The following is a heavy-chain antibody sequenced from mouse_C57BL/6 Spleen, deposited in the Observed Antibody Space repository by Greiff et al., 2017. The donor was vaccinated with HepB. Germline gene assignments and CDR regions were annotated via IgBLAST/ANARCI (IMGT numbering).Heavy chain of an antibody. Sequence: QVQLQQSGAELARPGASVKMSCKASGYTFTSYTLHWVKQRPGQGLEWIGYINPSSGYTKYNQKFKDKATLTADKSSSTAYMQLRSLTSEDSAVYDCARSEYYGSSYGYFDVWGTGTTVTVSS. CDR3: ARSEYYGSSYGYFDV. CDR2: INPSSGYT. J-gene: IGHJ1*03. CDR1: GYTFTSYT. D-gene: IGHD1-1*01. V-gene: IGHV1-4*01.